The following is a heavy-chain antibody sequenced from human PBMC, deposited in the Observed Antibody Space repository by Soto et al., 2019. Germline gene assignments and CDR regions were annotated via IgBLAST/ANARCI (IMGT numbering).Heavy chain of an antibody. CDR2: IFDSGTT. D-gene: IGHD3-16*01. V-gene: IGHV4-30-4*01. J-gene: IGHJ4*02. Sequence: QVQLQESGPGLVKPSQTLSLTCTVSGGSITSDYSCWSWIRQPPGEGLEWIGHIFDSGTTYTNPSLTSKVATSLATPQNPFSLTLSSVTAADTTVSSGARGPSGAKVHYWGQGALVTVSS. CDR1: GGSITSDYSC. CDR3: ARGPSGAKVHY.